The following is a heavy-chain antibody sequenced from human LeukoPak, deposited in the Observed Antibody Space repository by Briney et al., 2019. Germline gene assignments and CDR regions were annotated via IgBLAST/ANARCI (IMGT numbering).Heavy chain of an antibody. CDR2: ISGSGGST. CDR1: GFTFSTYG. CDR3: AKVAYYYDSSGLDAFDI. Sequence: GGSLRLSCAASGFTFSTYGMSWVRQAPGKGLEWVSAISGSGGSTYHADSVKGRFTISRDNSKNTLYLHMNSLRAEDTAVYYCAKVAYYYDSSGLDAFDIWGQGTMVTVSS. D-gene: IGHD3-22*01. V-gene: IGHV3-23*01. J-gene: IGHJ3*02.